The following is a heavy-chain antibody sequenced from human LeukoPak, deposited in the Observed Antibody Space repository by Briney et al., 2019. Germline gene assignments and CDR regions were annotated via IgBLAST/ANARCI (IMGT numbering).Heavy chain of an antibody. V-gene: IGHV4-59*01. CDR3: ARVSDYYYGMDV. CDR1: GGSISSYY. CDR2: IYYSGST. Sequence: SETLSLTCTVSGGSISSYYWSWIRQPPGKGLEWIGYIYYSGSTNYNPSLKSRVTISVDTSKNQFSLKLSSVTAADTAVYYCARVSDYYYGMDVWGQGATVTVSS. J-gene: IGHJ6*02.